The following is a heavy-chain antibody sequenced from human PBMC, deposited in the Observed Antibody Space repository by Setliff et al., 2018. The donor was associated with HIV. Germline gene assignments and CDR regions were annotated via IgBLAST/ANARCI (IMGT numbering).Heavy chain of an antibody. V-gene: IGHV4-34*01. J-gene: IGHJ4*02. CDR3: AAASSWDPLLDY. Sequence: SETLSLTCAVYGGSFSGYYWSWIRQPPGKGLEWIGEINDNGSTNYNPSLKSRVTISIDKSKKQFSLKLSSVTAADTAVYYCAAASSWDPLLDYWGQGTLVTVSS. CDR1: GGSFSGYY. D-gene: IGHD6-13*01. CDR2: INDNGST.